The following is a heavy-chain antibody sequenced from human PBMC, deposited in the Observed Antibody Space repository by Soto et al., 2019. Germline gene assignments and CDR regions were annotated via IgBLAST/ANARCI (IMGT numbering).Heavy chain of an antibody. CDR1: GGSISSYY. J-gene: IGHJ6*02. CDR3: ARDRLLRFLEAKYYYYGMDV. V-gene: IGHV4-59*01. D-gene: IGHD3-3*01. Sequence: SETLSLPCTVSGGSISSYYWSWIRQPPGKGLEWIGYIYYSGSTNYNPSLKSRVTISVDTSKNQFSLKLSSVTAADTAVYYRARDRLLRFLEAKYYYYGMDVWGQGTTVTVSS. CDR2: IYYSGST.